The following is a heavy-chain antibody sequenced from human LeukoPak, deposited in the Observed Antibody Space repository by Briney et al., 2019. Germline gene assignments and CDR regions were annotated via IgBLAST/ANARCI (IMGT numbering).Heavy chain of an antibody. J-gene: IGHJ5*02. V-gene: IGHV3-66*01. Sequence: GGSLRLSCAASGFTVSGNYMSWVRQAPGKGLEWVSIIYSGDSTYYADSVKGRFTISRDNSKNTLYLQMNSLRAEDTAVYYCARVFARIAAAGTGMNWFDPWGQGTLVTVSS. CDR3: ARVFARIAAAGTGMNWFDP. CDR1: GFTVSGNY. D-gene: IGHD6-13*01. CDR2: IYSGDST.